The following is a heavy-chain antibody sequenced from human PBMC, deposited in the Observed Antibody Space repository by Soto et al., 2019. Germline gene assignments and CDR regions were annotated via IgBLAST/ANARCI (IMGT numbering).Heavy chain of an antibody. CDR2: IYYSGST. V-gene: IGHV4-39*01. D-gene: IGHD3-22*01. CDR1: GGSISSSSHY. Sequence: QLQLQESGPGLMKPSETLSLICTVSGGSISSSSHYWGWIRQPPGKGLEWIGSIYYSGSTYYNPSLKSRVTISVDTSKNQFSLKLSSVTAADTAVFYCASHSYYYESSGYSWQWGQGTMVTVSA. J-gene: IGHJ3*01. CDR3: ASHSYYYESSGYSWQ.